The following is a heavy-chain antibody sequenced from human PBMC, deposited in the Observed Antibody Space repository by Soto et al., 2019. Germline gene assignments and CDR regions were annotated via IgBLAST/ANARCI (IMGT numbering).Heavy chain of an antibody. CDR2: IYYSGST. CDR3: ARDSAMTEGDAFDI. CDR1: GGSISSYY. D-gene: IGHD2-2*01. Sequence: TLSLTCTVSGGSISSYYWSWIRQPPGKGLEWIGYIYYSGSTNYNPSLKSRVTISVDTSKNQFSLKLSSVTAADTAVYYCARDSAMTEGDAFDIWGQGTMVTVSS. J-gene: IGHJ3*02. V-gene: IGHV4-59*01.